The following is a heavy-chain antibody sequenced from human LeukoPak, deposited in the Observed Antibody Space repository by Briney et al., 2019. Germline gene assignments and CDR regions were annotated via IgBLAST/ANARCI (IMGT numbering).Heavy chain of an antibody. D-gene: IGHD3-22*01. CDR1: GFTFSVSA. Sequence: RGSLRLSCAASGFTFSVSAMHCVRQASGEGLEWVGRIRIKANIYATAYAASVKGRFTISRDDSKNTAYLQMNSLKTEDTAVYYCTRVVTYYYDSRGYYDVFDIWGQGTMVTVSS. V-gene: IGHV3-73*01. CDR2: IRIKANIYAT. CDR3: TRVVTYYYDSRGYYDVFDI. J-gene: IGHJ3*02.